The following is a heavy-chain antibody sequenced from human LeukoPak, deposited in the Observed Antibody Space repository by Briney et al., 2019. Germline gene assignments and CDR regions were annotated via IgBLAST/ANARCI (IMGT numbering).Heavy chain of an antibody. Sequence: GFPKLPRCAPGFNGRKHLMGLVRQGPGEGLEWVSVIYSGGSTYYADSVKGRFTISRDNSKNTLYLQMNSLRAEDTAVYYCARDSSGLDYWGQGTLVTVSS. V-gene: IGHV3-66*02. CDR1: GFNGRKHL. J-gene: IGHJ4*02. CDR2: IYSGGST. CDR3: ARDSSGLDY. D-gene: IGHD6-19*01.